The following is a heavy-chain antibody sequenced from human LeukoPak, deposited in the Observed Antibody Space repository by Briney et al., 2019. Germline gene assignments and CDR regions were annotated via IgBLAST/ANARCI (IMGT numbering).Heavy chain of an antibody. CDR3: ARAPGGYDYVWGSYRYAPFDY. Sequence: SETLSLTCTVSGGSISSYYWSWIRQPPGKGLEWIGHIYYSGSTNYNPTLKSRVTISVDTSKNQFSLKLSSVTAADTAVYYCARAPGGYDYVWGSYRYAPFDYWGQGTLVTVSS. CDR1: GGSISSYY. CDR2: IYYSGST. V-gene: IGHV4-59*01. J-gene: IGHJ4*02. D-gene: IGHD3-16*02.